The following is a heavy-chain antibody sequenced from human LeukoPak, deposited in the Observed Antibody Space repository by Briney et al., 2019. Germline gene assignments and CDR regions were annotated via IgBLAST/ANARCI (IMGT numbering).Heavy chain of an antibody. J-gene: IGHJ4*02. CDR2: ISSSGSTI. Sequence: GGSLRLSCAASGFTFSDYYMSWIRQAPGKGLKWVSYISSSGSTIYYADSVKGRFTISRDNARNSLYLQMNSLRAEDTAVYYCAREPEEEWLLLDYWGQGTLVTVSS. D-gene: IGHD3-3*01. CDR3: AREPEEEWLLLDY. CDR1: GFTFSDYY. V-gene: IGHV3-11*04.